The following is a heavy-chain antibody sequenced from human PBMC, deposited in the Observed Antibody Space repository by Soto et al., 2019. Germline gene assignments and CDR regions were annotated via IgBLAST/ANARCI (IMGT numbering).Heavy chain of an antibody. D-gene: IGHD3-10*01. CDR2: INHSGGT. V-gene: IGHV4-34*01. J-gene: IGHJ6*03. Sequence: ETLSLTCAVYGGSFSGYYWSWIRQPPGKGLEWIGEINHSGGTNYNPSLKSRVTISVDTSKNQFSLKLSSVTAADTAVYYCARAEYYYGSGTYPNYYYYYYMDVWGKGTTVTVSS. CDR3: ARAEYYYGSGTYPNYYYYYYMDV. CDR1: GGSFSGYY.